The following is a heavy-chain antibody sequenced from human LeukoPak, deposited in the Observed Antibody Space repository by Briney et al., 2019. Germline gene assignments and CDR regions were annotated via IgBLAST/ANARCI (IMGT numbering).Heavy chain of an antibody. Sequence: SQTLSLTCTVSGGSISSGSYYWSWIRQPAGKGLEWIGRIYTSGSTNYNPSLKSRVTISVDTSKNQFSLKLSSVTAADTAVYYCARGTVSGSYYFDYWGQGTLVTVSS. CDR2: IYTSGST. J-gene: IGHJ4*02. V-gene: IGHV4-61*02. CDR1: GGSISSGSYY. CDR3: ARGTVSGSYYFDY. D-gene: IGHD4-17*01.